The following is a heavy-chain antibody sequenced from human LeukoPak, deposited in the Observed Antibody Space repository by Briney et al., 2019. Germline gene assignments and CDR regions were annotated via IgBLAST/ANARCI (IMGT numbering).Heavy chain of an antibody. CDR1: GGSISSSNW. CDR2: IYHSGST. J-gene: IGHJ3*02. V-gene: IGHV4-4*02. CDR3: ASPNCSGGSCYSEDAFDI. Sequence: SETLSLTCAVSGGSISSSNWWSWVRQPPGKGLAWIGEIYHSGSTNYNPSLKSRVTISVDKSKNQFSLKLSSVTAADTAVYYCASPNCSGGSCYSEDAFDIWGQGTMVTVSS. D-gene: IGHD2-15*01.